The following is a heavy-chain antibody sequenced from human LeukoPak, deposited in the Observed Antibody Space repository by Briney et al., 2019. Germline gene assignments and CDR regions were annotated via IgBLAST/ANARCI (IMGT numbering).Heavy chain of an antibody. V-gene: IGHV4-59*01. D-gene: IGHD5-18*01. CDR2: IYYSVGT. J-gene: IGHJ3*02. CDR3: ARPRGYSYNDAFDI. Sequence: SETLSLTCTVSGGSISSYYWSWIGQPPGKGLEWIGYIYYSVGTNDNPSLKSRVTISVDTSKSQFSLKLSYVTAADTALYYCARPRGYSYNDAFDIWGQGTMVTVSS. CDR1: GGSISSYY.